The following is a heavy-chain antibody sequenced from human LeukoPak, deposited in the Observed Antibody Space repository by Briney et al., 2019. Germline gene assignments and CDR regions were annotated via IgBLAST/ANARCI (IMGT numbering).Heavy chain of an antibody. V-gene: IGHV4-31*03. J-gene: IGHJ4*02. D-gene: IGHD2-8*01. Sequence: SQTLSLTCTVSGGSISSGGYYWSWIRQHPGKGLEWIGYIYYSGSTYYNPSLKSRVTISVDTSKNQFSLKLSSVTAADTAVYYCARDSEGVFDYWGQGTLVTVSS. CDR2: IYYSGST. CDR1: GGSISSGGYY. CDR3: ARDSEGVFDY.